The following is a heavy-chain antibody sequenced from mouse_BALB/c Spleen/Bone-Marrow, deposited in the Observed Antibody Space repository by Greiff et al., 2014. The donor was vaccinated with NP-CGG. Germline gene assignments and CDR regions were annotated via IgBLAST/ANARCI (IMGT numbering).Heavy chain of an antibody. V-gene: IGHV10-1*02. J-gene: IGHJ3*01. CDR2: IRSKSNNYAT. CDR1: GFTFNTYA. D-gene: IGHD2-4*01. Sequence: DVQLVESGGGLVQPKGSLKLSCAASGFTFNTYAMNWVRQAPGKGLEWVARIRSKSNNYATYYADSVKDRFTISRDDSQSMLYLQMNNLKTEDTAMYYCVRQNYDYAWFAYRGQGTLVTVSA. CDR3: VRQNYDYAWFAY.